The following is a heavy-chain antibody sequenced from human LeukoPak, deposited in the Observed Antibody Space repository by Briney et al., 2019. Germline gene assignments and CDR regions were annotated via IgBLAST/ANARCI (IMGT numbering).Heavy chain of an antibody. Sequence: PSETLSLTCTVSGGSISTYYWSWIRQPPGKGLEYIGYIYYSGSTNYNPSLKSRVTMSLDASKNQFSLKLSSVTAADTAVYYCAREEVPHGFDIWGQGTMVTVSS. V-gene: IGHV4-59*01. CDR2: IYYSGST. J-gene: IGHJ3*02. CDR3: AREEVPHGFDI. CDR1: GGSISTYY.